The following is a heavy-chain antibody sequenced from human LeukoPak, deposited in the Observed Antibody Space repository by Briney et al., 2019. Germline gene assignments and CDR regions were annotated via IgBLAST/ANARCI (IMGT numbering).Heavy chain of an antibody. CDR2: INHSGST. CDR1: GGSFSGYY. CDR3: ARTYGSGSYYQFDY. D-gene: IGHD3-10*01. V-gene: IGHV4-34*01. J-gene: IGHJ4*02. Sequence: PSETLSLTCAVYGGSFSGYYWSWIRQPPGKGLEWIGEINHSGSTNYNPSLKSRVTISVDTSKNQFSLKLSSLIAADTAVYYCARTYGSGSYYQFDYWGQGTLVTVSS.